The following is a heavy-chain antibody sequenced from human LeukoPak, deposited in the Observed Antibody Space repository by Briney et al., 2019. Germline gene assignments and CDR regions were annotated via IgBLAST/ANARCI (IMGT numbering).Heavy chain of an antibody. J-gene: IGHJ4*02. Sequence: ASVKVSCKASGGTFRSYGIYWVRQAPGQGLECMGGIIPDFGTTNYAQKFQGRVTITADDSTSTAYMELSSVGSEDTAVYFCAREGINGYSHFDHWGQGTLVTVSS. CDR3: AREGINGYSHFDH. D-gene: IGHD5-18*01. V-gene: IGHV1-69*13. CDR2: IIPDFGTT. CDR1: GGTFRSYG.